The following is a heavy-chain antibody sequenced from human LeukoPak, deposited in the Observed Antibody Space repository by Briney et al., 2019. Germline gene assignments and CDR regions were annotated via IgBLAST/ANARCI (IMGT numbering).Heavy chain of an antibody. V-gene: IGHV3-48*02. CDR3: ARGTKEGYSSSWFDY. Sequence: GGSLRLSCAASVFTFSTYSINGVRQAPGMGLEGVSYISSSSTSIYYADSVKGRFTISRDNAKNSLYLQMNSLRDEDTAVYYCARGTKEGYSSSWFDYWGQGTLVTVSS. J-gene: IGHJ4*02. CDR1: VFTFSTYS. CDR2: ISSSSTSI. D-gene: IGHD2-2*01.